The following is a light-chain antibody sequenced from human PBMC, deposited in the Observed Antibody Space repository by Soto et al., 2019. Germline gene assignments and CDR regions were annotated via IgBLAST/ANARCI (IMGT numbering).Light chain of an antibody. CDR3: YSAADNNGV. J-gene: IGLJ1*01. V-gene: IGLV3-27*01. CDR1: VLAKKY. Sequence: SYELTQPSSVSVSPGQTARITCSGDVLAKKYARWFQQKPGQAPVLVIYKDSERPSGIPERSSGSSSGTTVTLTISGAQVEDEADYYCYSAADNNGVFGTGTKVTVL. CDR2: KDS.